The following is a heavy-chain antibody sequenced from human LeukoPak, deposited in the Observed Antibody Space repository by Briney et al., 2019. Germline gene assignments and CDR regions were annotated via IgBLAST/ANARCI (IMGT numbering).Heavy chain of an antibody. CDR3: ARTSITMIVEEHDAFDI. Sequence: SKTLSLTCTVSGASITSYYWNWVRQPPGKGLEWIGYFYYSGSDNYSPSLKSRITISVDTSKNQFSLKLSSVTAADTAVYYCARTSITMIVEEHDAFDIWGQGTMVTVSS. D-gene: IGHD3-22*01. J-gene: IGHJ3*02. CDR1: GASITSYY. CDR2: FYYSGSD. V-gene: IGHV4-59*01.